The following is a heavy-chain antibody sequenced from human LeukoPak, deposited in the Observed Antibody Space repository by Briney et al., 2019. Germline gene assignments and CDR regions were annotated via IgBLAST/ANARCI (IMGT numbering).Heavy chain of an antibody. CDR3: AREYPAVAGTFRGVVFGY. CDR2: ICYSGST. V-gene: IGHV4-39*07. Sequence: PSETLSLTCTVSGGSISSSSYYWGWIRQPPGKGLEWIGSICYSGSTYYNPSLKSRVTISVDTSKNQFSLKLSSVTAADTAVYYCAREYPAVAGTFRGVVFGYWGQGTLVTVSS. D-gene: IGHD6-19*01. CDR1: GGSISSSSYY. J-gene: IGHJ4*02.